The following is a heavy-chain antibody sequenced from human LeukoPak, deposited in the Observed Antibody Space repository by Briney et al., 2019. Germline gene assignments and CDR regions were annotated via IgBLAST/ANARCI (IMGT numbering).Heavy chain of an antibody. CDR2: ISGSGGST. D-gene: IGHD2-15*01. J-gene: IGHJ4*02. CDR3: AKELNSPGALYGGYYDY. CDR1: GFTFSSYA. V-gene: IGHV3-23*01. Sequence: GGSLRLSCVASGFTFSSYAMSWVRQAPGRGLEWVSAISGSGGSTYYADSVKGRFTISRDNSKNTLYLQMNSLRAEDTAVYYCAKELNSPGALYGGYYDYWGQGTLVTVSS.